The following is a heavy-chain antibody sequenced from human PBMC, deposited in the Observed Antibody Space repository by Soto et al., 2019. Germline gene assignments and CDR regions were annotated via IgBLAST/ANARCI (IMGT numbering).Heavy chain of an antibody. V-gene: IGHV3-49*04. J-gene: IGHJ4*02. CDR1: GFTFGSYA. D-gene: IGHD6-19*01. Sequence: GGSLRLSCAASGFTFGSYAMSWVRQAPGKGLEWVDFIGSKAYGGTTEYAASVKGRFTISVDDSKSIAYLQMNSLKTEDTAVYYCTRFEEQWLVLDYWGQGTLVTVS. CDR3: TRFEEQWLVLDY. CDR2: IGSKAYGGTT.